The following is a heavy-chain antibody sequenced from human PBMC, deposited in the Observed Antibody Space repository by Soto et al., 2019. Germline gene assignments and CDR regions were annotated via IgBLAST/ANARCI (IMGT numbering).Heavy chain of an antibody. Sequence: ASVKVSCKASGYTFTSYGISWVRQAPGQRLEWMGWISAYTGNTHYAQKLQGRVTMTTDTSTSTVYMELRSLRSDDTAVFYCARDRVAAAHNYYYAMDVWGQGTTVTVSS. J-gene: IGHJ6*02. CDR1: GYTFTSYG. V-gene: IGHV1-18*01. D-gene: IGHD6-13*01. CDR3: ARDRVAAAHNYYYAMDV. CDR2: ISAYTGNT.